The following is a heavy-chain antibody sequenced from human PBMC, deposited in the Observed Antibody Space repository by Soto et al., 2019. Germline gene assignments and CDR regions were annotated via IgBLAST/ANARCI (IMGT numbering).Heavy chain of an antibody. CDR1: GFTFDDYA. CDR2: LSWNGASI. J-gene: IGHJ4*02. D-gene: IGHD6-19*01. V-gene: IGHV3-9*01. Sequence: VQLVESGGGLVQPGRSLRLSSAASGFTFDDYAMHWVRQAPGKGLEWVSGLSWNGASIDYADSVKGRFTISRDKAKNSLYLQMNSLRPEDTALYSSAKAERSGWYYAFDYWGQGILVIVSS. CDR3: AKAERSGWYYAFDY.